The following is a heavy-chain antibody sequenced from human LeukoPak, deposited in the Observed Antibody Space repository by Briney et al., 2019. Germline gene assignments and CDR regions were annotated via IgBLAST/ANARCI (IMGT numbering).Heavy chain of an antibody. CDR1: GGSFSGYY. D-gene: IGHD6-19*01. Sequence: PSETLSLTCAVYGGSFSGYYWSWIRQPPGKGLEWIGEINHSGSTNYNPSLKNRVTISVDTSKNQFSLKLSSVTAADTAVYYCAESSGWYGYWGQGTLVTVSS. CDR3: AESSGWYGY. CDR2: INHSGST. V-gene: IGHV4-34*01. J-gene: IGHJ4*02.